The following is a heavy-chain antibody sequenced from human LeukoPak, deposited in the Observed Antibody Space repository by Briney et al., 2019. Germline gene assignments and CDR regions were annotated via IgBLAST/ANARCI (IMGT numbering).Heavy chain of an antibody. CDR2: IFTTGST. V-gene: IGHV4-4*09. Sequence: SETLSLTCTVSGGSIRPYYWSWIRQPPGKVLEWIGCIFTTGSTNYNPYLKSRVTIPVDTSTKQLSLKLSSVTAADTAVYYCARGRFGSSTYDFEVDPWGQGTLVTVSS. J-gene: IGHJ5*02. D-gene: IGHD3-10*01. CDR3: ARGRFGSSTYDFEVDP. CDR1: GGSIRPYY.